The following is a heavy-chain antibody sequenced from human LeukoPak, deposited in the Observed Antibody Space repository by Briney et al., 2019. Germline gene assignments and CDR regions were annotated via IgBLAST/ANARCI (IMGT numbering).Heavy chain of an antibody. V-gene: IGHV3-66*01. D-gene: IGHD3-10*01. CDR1: GFTFSSYA. Sequence: GGSLRLSCAASGFTFSSYAMSWVRQAPGKGLEWVSVIYSGGSTYYADSVKGRFTISRDNSKNTLYLQMNSLRAEDTAVYYCASSVWFGEFDVDYWGQGTLVTVSS. CDR2: IYSGGST. J-gene: IGHJ4*02. CDR3: ASSVWFGEFDVDY.